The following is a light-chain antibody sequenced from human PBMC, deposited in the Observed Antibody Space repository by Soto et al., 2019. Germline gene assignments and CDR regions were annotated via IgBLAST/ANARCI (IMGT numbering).Light chain of an antibody. J-gene: IGLJ1*01. CDR3: SSYAGSSSYV. CDR1: RSDVGGYNY. Sequence: QSALTQPRSVSGSPGQSVTISCTGTRSDVGGYNYVSWYQQHPGKAPKLMIYTVTKRPSGVPDRFSGSKSDNTASLTISGLQADDEADYYCSSYAGSSSYVFGTGTKLTVL. CDR2: TVT. V-gene: IGLV2-11*01.